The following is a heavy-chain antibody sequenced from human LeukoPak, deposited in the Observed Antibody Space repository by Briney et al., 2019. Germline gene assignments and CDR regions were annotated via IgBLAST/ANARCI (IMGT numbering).Heavy chain of an antibody. J-gene: IGHJ4*02. CDR3: TRESDSTFYFDF. CDR1: GYTFITYH. CDR2: IKSNVGTT. Sequence: SVTVSCKTSGYTFITYHIHWVRQAPGQGLEWMGMIKSNVGTTHYAQKFQGRLTVTSDTSTSTVYMELSSLTSEDTAVYYCTRESDSTFYFDFWGQGTLVTVSS. D-gene: IGHD2-2*01. V-gene: IGHV1-46*01.